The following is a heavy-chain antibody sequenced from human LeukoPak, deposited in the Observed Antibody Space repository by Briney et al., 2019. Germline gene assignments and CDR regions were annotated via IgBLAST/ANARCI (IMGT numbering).Heavy chain of an antibody. CDR1: GFTFSSYS. J-gene: IGHJ4*02. CDR2: ISSSSSYI. CDR3: ARGGKVLRYFDWLLRNLFYFDY. Sequence: TGGSLRLSCAASGFTFSSYSMNWVRQAPGKGLEWVSSISSSSSYIYYADSVKGRFTISRDNAKNSLYLQMNSLRAEDTAVYYCARGGKVLRYFDWLLRNLFYFDYWGQGTLVTVSS. D-gene: IGHD3-9*01. V-gene: IGHV3-21*01.